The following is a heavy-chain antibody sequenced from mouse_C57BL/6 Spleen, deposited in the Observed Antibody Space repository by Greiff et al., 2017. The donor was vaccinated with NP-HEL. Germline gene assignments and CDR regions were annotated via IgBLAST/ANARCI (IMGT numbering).Heavy chain of an antibody. D-gene: IGHD3-2*02. CDR3: ARWGDSSGYIDY. V-gene: IGHV1-52*01. Sequence: QVHVKQPGAELVRPGSSVKLSCKASGYTFTSYWMHWVKQRPIQGLEWIGNIDPSDSETHYNQKFKDKATLTVDKSSSTAYMQLSSLTSEDSAVYYCARWGDSSGYIDYWGQGTTLTVSS. CDR2: IDPSDSET. CDR1: GYTFTSYW. J-gene: IGHJ2*01.